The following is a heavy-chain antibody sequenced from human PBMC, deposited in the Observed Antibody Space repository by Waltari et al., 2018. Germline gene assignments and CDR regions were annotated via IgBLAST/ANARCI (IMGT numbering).Heavy chain of an antibody. D-gene: IGHD5-18*01. J-gene: IGHJ4*02. CDR1: GFTFSSYW. V-gene: IGHV3-74*01. CDR2: SSSDGNTT. CDR3: ARVEYTYGPYCFDS. Sequence: EVQLVESGGGLVQPGGSLSLSCEASGFTFSSYWRHWVRQTPGKGLVWVSSSSSDGNTTTYADSVKGRFTISRDNAKNTLYLQMNSLRAEDTALYYCARVEYTYGPYCFDSWGQGTPVTVSS.